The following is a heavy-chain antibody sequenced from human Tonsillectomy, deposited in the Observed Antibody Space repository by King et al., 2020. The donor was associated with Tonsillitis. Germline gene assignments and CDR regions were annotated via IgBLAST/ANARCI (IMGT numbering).Heavy chain of an antibody. CDR2: IWYDGSIK. D-gene: IGHD6-19*01. CDR1: GFIFSSYG. CDR3: ARDPISVAGRGCFDY. J-gene: IGHJ4*02. V-gene: IGHV3-33*08. Sequence: VQLVESGGGVVQPGRSLRLSCAASGFIFSSYGMHWVRQAPGKGLEWVAVIWYDGSIKYYANSVRGRFTIARDSSKNTLYLQMNSLRAEETAVYYCARDPISVAGRGCFDYWGQGTPVTVSS.